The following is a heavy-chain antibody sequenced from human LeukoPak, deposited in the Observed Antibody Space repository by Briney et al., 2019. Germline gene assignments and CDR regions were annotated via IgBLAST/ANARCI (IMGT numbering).Heavy chain of an antibody. CDR3: ARGSSSAWGRFDF. J-gene: IGHJ4*02. Sequence: GGSLRLSCAASGLTVSSNYMSWVRQTPGKGLEWVSVIYSDGRAYYPGSVKGRFTISRDNSKNTVYLQMNSLRAEDTAVYHCARGSSSAWGRFDFWGQGTLVTVSS. D-gene: IGHD2-2*01. V-gene: IGHV3-53*01. CDR2: IYSDGRA. CDR1: GLTVSSNY.